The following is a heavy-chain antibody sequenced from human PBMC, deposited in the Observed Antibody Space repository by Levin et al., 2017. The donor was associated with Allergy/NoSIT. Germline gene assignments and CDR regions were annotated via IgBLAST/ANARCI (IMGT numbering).Heavy chain of an antibody. J-gene: IGHJ1*01. Sequence: KISCKASGGTFSSYAISWVRQAPGQGLEWMGGIIPIFGTANYAQKFQGRVTITADESTSTAYMELSSLRSEDTAVYYCARGGVTYYYDSSGYREYFQHWGQGTLVTVSS. D-gene: IGHD3-22*01. CDR3: ARGGVTYYYDSSGYREYFQH. V-gene: IGHV1-69*01. CDR1: GGTFSSYA. CDR2: IIPIFGTA.